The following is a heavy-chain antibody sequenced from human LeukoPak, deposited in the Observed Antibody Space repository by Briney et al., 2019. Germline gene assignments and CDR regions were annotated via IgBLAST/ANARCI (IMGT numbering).Heavy chain of an antibody. CDR3: ARVYGSTFGGVIVEAARGAFDI. Sequence: PSETLSLTCTVSGSSISSGFYWGWIRQSPGKGLEWIGSIYHSESASYNPSLKSRVTISVDTSKNQLSLKLSSVTAADTAVYYCARVYGSTFGGVIVEAARGAFDIWGLGTMVTVSS. D-gene: IGHD3-16*02. V-gene: IGHV4-38-2*02. J-gene: IGHJ3*02. CDR2: IYHSESA. CDR1: GSSISSGFY.